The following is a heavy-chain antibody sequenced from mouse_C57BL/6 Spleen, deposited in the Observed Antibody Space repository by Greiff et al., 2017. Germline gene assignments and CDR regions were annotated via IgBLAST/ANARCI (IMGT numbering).Heavy chain of an antibody. CDR2: ISSGSSTI. CDR1: GFTFSDYG. V-gene: IGHV5-17*01. Sequence: EVKLVESGGGLVKPGGSLKLSCAASGFTFSDYGMHWVRQAPEQGLEWVAYISSGSSTIYYADTVKGRFTISRDHAKNTLFLQRTSLRSEDTAMYYCARRGWLRRRNYYARDYWGQGTSVTVSS. CDR3: ARRGWLRRRNYYARDY. J-gene: IGHJ4*01. D-gene: IGHD2-2*01.